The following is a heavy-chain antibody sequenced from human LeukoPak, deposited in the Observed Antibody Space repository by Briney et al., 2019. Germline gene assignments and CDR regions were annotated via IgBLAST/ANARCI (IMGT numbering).Heavy chain of an antibody. J-gene: IGHJ4*02. CDR3: ARVGRDRGVTYDY. Sequence: ASETLSLTCTVSGYSISSGYYWGWIRQPPGKGLEWIGSIYHSGSTYYNPSLKSRVTISVDTSKNQFSLKLSSVTAADTAVYYCARVGRDRGVTYDYWGQGTLVTVSS. CDR2: IYHSGST. D-gene: IGHD3-10*01. CDR1: GYSISSGYY. V-gene: IGHV4-38-2*02.